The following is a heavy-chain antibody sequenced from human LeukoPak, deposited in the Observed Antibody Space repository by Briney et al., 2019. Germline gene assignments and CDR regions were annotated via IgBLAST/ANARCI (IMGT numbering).Heavy chain of an antibody. J-gene: IGHJ3*02. CDR3: AKSTNWGSISDGFDI. Sequence: EASVKVSFKASGYTFTGYYMHWVRQAPGQGLEWMGWINPNSGDTKYAQKFQGRVTMTRDTSISTVYMELTRLRSDDTAMYYCAKSTNWGSISDGFDIWGQGTMVTVAS. D-gene: IGHD7-27*01. CDR2: INPNSGDT. V-gene: IGHV1-2*02. CDR1: GYTFTGYY.